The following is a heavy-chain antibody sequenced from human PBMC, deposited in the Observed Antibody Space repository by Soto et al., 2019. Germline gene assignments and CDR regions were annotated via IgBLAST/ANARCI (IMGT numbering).Heavy chain of an antibody. CDR1: GYTFSRSG. V-gene: IGHV1-18*01. J-gene: IGHJ6*02. Sequence: QVQLVQSGAEVKKPGASVKVSCKASGYTFSRSGISWVRQAPGQGLEWMGWINGYNGNTNYTQKMQGRITMTTDTPTSTAYMELRSLRSDDTAVYYGARMGDVPYYYCGMDVWGQGTTVIVSS. CDR3: ARMGDVPYYYCGMDV. CDR2: INGYNGNT. D-gene: IGHD3-16*01.